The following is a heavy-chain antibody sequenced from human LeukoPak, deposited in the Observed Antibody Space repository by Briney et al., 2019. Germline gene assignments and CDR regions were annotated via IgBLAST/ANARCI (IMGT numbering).Heavy chain of an antibody. J-gene: IGHJ1*01. D-gene: IGHD3-3*01. CDR1: GFTSSDYY. CDR2: ISSSGSTI. CDR3: ARAVTIFGVAKEYFQH. Sequence: GGSLRLSCAASGFTSSDYYMSWIRQAPGKGLEWVSYISSSGSTIYYADSVKGRFTISRDNAKNSLYLQMNSLRAEDTAVYYCARAVTIFGVAKEYFQHWGQGTLVTVSS. V-gene: IGHV3-11*01.